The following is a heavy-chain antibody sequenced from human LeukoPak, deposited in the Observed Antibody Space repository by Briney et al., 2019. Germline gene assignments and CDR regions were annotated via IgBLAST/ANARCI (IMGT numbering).Heavy chain of an antibody. D-gene: IGHD3-22*01. V-gene: IGHV3-23*01. J-gene: IGHJ4*02. CDR1: GFTFSGYA. CDR3: AKVGRTYDSSGYYS. CDR2: ISGSGGST. Sequence: GGSLRLSCAASGFTFSGYAMSWVRQAPGKGLEWVSAISGSGGSTYYADSVKGRLTISRDNSKTTLYLQMNSLRAEDTAVYYCAKVGRTYDSSGYYSWGQGTLVTVSS.